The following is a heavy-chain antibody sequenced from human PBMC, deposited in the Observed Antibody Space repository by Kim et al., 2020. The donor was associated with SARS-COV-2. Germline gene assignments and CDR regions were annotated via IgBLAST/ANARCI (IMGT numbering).Heavy chain of an antibody. Sequence: TKYTPSLKSGVTKSVDTSKNPFSLKLSSGTAADTAVYYCARRGEGGVFDYWGQGTLVTVSS. CDR2: T. CDR3: ARRGEGGVFDY. J-gene: IGHJ4*02. V-gene: IGHV4-4*09. D-gene: IGHD3-10*01.